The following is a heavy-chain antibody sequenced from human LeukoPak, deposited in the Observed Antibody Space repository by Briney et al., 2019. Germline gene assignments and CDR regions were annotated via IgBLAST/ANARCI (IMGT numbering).Heavy chain of an antibody. J-gene: IGHJ4*02. V-gene: IGHV4-61*05. Sequence: KSSETLSLTCTVSGGSISSSSYYWGWIRQPPGKGLEWIGRIYTSGSTNYNPSLKSRVTMSVDTSKNQFSLKLNSVTAADTAVYYCARGASGSYHYFDHWGQGTLVAVSS. CDR3: ARGASGSYHYFDH. D-gene: IGHD1-26*01. CDR1: GGSISSSSYY. CDR2: IYTSGST.